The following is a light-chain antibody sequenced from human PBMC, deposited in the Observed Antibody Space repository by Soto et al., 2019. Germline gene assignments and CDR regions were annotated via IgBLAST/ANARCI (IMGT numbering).Light chain of an antibody. Sequence: EIVLTQSPGTLSLSPGERATLSCRASQSVTSNYLAWYQQKPGQAPRLLIYGASSRATGIPDRFSGSGSGTDFTLSISRLEPEDFAVYYCQHYSSSPWSVGEGTKVEI. CDR1: QSVTSNY. J-gene: IGKJ1*01. CDR3: QHYSSSPWS. CDR2: GAS. V-gene: IGKV3-20*01.